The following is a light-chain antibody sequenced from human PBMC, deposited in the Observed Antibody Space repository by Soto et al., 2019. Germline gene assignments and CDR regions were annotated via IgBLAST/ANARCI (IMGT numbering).Light chain of an antibody. CDR3: HQYGTSVGT. J-gene: IGKJ1*01. V-gene: IGKV3-15*01. CDR2: GAS. CDR1: QSFSSN. Sequence: IVMTQSPATLSVSPWERATLSCRASQSFSSNLAWYQQKPGQAPRLLIYGASTRATGIPARFSGSGSGTDFTLTISRLEPEDFAVYYCHQYGTSVGTFGQGTKVDIK.